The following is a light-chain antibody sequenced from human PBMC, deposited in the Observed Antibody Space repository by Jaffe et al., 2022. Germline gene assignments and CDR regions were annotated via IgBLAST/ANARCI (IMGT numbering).Light chain of an antibody. CDR1: SSNIGRHT. CDR3: AAWDDTLNGWVFGGEINGWV. V-gene: IGLV1-44*01. CDR2: TNS. Sequence: QSVLTQPPSASGTPGQTVTISCSGSSSNIGRHTVNWYQQLPGTAPKLLIYTNSQRPSGVPDRFSGSKSGTSASLAISGLQSEDEADYYCAAWDDTLNGWVFGGEINGWVFGGGTKLTVL. J-gene: IGLJ3*02.